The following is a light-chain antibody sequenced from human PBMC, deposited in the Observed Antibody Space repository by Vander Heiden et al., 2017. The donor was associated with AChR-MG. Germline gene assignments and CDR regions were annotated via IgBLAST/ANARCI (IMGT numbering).Light chain of an antibody. CDR3: SSYTTSITWV. CDR2: DVS. CDR1: SRDVGAFNY. Sequence: QSALTQPDSVSGSPGQSITISCTGTSRDVGAFNYVSWYQQHPGKAPKLIVYDVSARPSGVSNRFSGSKSGNTASLTISGLQAEDEADYYCSSYTTSITWVFGGGTKLTVL. V-gene: IGLV2-14*01. J-gene: IGLJ3*02.